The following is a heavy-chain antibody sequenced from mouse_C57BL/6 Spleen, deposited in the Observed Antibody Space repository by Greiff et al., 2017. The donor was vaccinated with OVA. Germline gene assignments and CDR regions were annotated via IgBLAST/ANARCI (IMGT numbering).Heavy chain of an antibody. J-gene: IGHJ3*01. D-gene: IGHD1-1*01. Sequence: VMLVESGPGLVQPSPCLSISCTASGFSFTSYGVHWVRQSPGKGLEWLGVIWRGGSKDENAAFISRLSTSKDNSYSQVFFKMNSLQADDTSIYYCARTFFSSSVWFAYWGQGTLVTVSA. V-gene: IGHV2-2*01. CDR3: ARTFFSSSVWFAY. CDR2: IWRGGSK. CDR1: GFSFTSYG.